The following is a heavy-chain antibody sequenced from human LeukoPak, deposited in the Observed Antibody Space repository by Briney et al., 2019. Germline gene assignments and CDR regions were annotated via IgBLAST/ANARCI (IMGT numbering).Heavy chain of an antibody. CDR3: ARGTAVAGIDY. CDR2: INHSGRT. Sequence: PSETLSLTCAVYGGSFSGYYWSWIRQPPGKGLEWIGEINHSGRTNYNPSLKSRVTISVDTSKNQFSLKLSSVTAADTAVYYCARGTAVAGIDYWGQGTLVTVSS. D-gene: IGHD6-19*01. V-gene: IGHV4-34*01. J-gene: IGHJ4*02. CDR1: GGSFSGYY.